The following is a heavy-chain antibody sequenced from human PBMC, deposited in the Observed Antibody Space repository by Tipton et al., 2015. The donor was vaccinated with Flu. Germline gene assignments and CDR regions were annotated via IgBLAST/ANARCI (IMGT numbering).Heavy chain of an antibody. CDR2: LYSVGDT. CDR3: ARDPDGVYGNPDDY. V-gene: IGHV3-53*01. CDR1: GFSIRNNY. D-gene: IGHD3-16*01. J-gene: IGHJ1*01. Sequence: SLRLSCAASGFSIRNNYMNWVRQALGKGLEWVSVLYSVGDTYYADSVTGRFTISRDNSKNTLYLQMNSLRAEDTAVYYCARDPDGVYGNPDDYWGRGTLVTVSS.